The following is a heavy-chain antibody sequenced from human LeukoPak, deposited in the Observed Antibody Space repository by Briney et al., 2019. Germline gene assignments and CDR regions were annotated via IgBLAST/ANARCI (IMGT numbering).Heavy chain of an antibody. CDR2: MNPNSGNT. Sequence: ASVKVSCKASGYTFTSYDINWVRQATGQGLEWMGWMNPNSGNTGYAQKFQGRVTMTRNTSISTVYMELSSLRSEDTAVYYCARSSRDGYNLVYWGQGTLVTVSS. V-gene: IGHV1-8*01. CDR1: GYTFTSYD. D-gene: IGHD5-24*01. J-gene: IGHJ4*02. CDR3: ARSSRDGYNLVY.